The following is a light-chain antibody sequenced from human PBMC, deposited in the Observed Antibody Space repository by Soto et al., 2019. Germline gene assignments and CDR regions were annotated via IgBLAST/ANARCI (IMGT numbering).Light chain of an antibody. V-gene: IGKV3-11*01. Sequence: EIVMTQAPATLSVSPGERATLSCRASQSISSNLAWYRQKPGQAPRILIYDASTRATGIPARFSGSGSGTEFTLTISSPEPEDSAVYYCQQRIDRPQTFGQGTKVDIK. CDR2: DAS. CDR1: QSISSN. CDR3: QQRIDRPQT. J-gene: IGKJ1*01.